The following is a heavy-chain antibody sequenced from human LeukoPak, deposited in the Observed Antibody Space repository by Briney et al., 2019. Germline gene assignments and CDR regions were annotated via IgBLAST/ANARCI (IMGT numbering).Heavy chain of an antibody. CDR2: IYYSGST. CDR3: ARDTVGATFPGAFDI. Sequence: SETLSLTCAVSGGSISSSNWWSWVRQPPGKGLEWIGSIYYSGSTYYNPSLKSRVTISVDTSKNQFSLKLSSVTAADTAVYYCARDTVGATFPGAFDIWGQGTMVTVTS. D-gene: IGHD1-26*01. CDR1: GGSISSSNW. J-gene: IGHJ3*02. V-gene: IGHV4-4*02.